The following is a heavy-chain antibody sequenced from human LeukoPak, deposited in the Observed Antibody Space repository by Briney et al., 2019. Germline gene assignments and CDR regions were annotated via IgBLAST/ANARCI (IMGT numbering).Heavy chain of an antibody. J-gene: IGHJ5*02. CDR2: IKQDGSEK. Sequence: GGSLRLSCAASGFTFSSYWMSWVRQAPGKGLEWVANIKQDGSEKYYVDSVKGRFTISRDNAKNSLYLQMNSLRAEDTAVYYCAREPRSRYYYGSGAGWFDPWGQGTLVTVSS. CDR3: AREPRSRYYYGSGAGWFDP. CDR1: GFTFSSYW. V-gene: IGHV3-7*01. D-gene: IGHD3-10*01.